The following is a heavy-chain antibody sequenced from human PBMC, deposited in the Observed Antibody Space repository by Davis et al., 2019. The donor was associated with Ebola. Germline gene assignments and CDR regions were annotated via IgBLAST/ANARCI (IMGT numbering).Heavy chain of an antibody. V-gene: IGHV3-30*02. CDR1: GFTFSSYG. CDR3: ARADYYYGMDV. CDR2: IWYDGSNK. J-gene: IGHJ6*04. Sequence: GESLKISCAASGFTFSSYGMHWVRQAPGKGLEWVAVIWYDGSNKYYADSVKGRFTISRDNSKNTLYLQMNSLRAEDTAVYYPARADYYYGMDVWGKGTTVTVSS.